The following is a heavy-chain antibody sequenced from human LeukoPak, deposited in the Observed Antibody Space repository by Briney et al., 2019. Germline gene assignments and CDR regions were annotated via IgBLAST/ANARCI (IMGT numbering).Heavy chain of an antibody. CDR3: ACLSGYGSSGYYLGY. J-gene: IGHJ4*02. V-gene: IGHV4-34*01. D-gene: IGHD3-22*01. Sequence: SETLSLTCAVYGGSFSGYYWSWIRQPPGKGLEWIGEINHSGSTNYNPSLKSRVTISVDTSKNQFSLKLSSVTAADTAVYYCACLSGYGSSGYYLGYWGQGTLVTVSS. CDR2: INHSGST. CDR1: GGSFSGYY.